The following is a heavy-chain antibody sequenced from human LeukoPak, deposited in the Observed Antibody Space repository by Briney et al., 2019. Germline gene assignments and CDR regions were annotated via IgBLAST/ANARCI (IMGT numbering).Heavy chain of an antibody. V-gene: IGHV1-24*01. J-gene: IGHJ4*02. Sequence: WMGGFDPKDGETIYAQKFQGRVTMTEDTSTDTAYMELSSLRSEDTAVYYCATGLVAGTDYWGQGTLVTVSS. D-gene: IGHD6-19*01. CDR2: FDPKDGET. CDR3: ATGLVAGTDY.